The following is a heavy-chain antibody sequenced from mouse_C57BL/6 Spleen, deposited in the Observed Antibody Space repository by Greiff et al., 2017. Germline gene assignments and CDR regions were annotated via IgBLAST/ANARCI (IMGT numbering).Heavy chain of an antibody. V-gene: IGHV5-9-1*02. CDR2: ISSGGDYL. J-gene: IGHJ4*01. CDR1: GFTFSSYA. Sequence: EVQVVESGEGLVKPGGSLKLSCAASGFTFSSYAMSWVRQTPEKRLEWVAYISSGGDYLYYADTVKGRFTISRDNARNTLYLQMSRLKSEETAMDYCTGDGGSTGDYWGQGTSVTVSS. D-gene: IGHD1-1*01. CDR3: TGDGGSTGDY.